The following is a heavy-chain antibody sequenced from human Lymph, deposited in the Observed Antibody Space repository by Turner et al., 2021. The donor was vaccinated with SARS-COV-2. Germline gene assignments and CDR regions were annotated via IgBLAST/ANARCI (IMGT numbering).Heavy chain of an antibody. V-gene: IGHV5-10-1*03. D-gene: IGHD5-12*01. CDR2: IGPSDSYT. CDR3: ARLDSGYDYGSVVPNFDI. CDR1: GYSFTSYW. Sequence: VQLVQSGAEVKKPGESLRISCKGSGYSFTSYWISWVRQMPGKGLEWMGRIGPSDSYTNYSPSFQGHVNISADKSISTAYLQWSSLKASDTAMYYCARLDSGYDYGSVVPNFDIWGQGTMVTISS. J-gene: IGHJ3*02.